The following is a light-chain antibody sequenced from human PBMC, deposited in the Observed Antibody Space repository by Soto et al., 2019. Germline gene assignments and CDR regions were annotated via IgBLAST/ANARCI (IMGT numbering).Light chain of an antibody. CDR2: SNN. Sequence: QSALTQPPSASGTPGQRVTISCSGSTSNIGSNTVNWYQQLPGTAPKLLIYSNNQRPSGVPDRFSGSKSGTSASLAISGLQSEDEADYYCAAWDDSLSGYVFGTGTNVNVL. CDR1: TSNIGSNT. CDR3: AAWDDSLSGYV. V-gene: IGLV1-44*01. J-gene: IGLJ1*01.